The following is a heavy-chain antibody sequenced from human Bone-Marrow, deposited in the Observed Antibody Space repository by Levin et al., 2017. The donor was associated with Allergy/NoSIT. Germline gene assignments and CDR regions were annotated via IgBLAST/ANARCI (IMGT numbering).Heavy chain of an antibody. CDR2: IKQDGSEK. J-gene: IGHJ4*02. V-gene: IGHV3-7*01. CDR1: GFTFSSYW. CDR3: ARGGGCFDY. D-gene: IGHD5-12*01. Sequence: GESLKISCAASGFTFSSYWMSWVRQAPGKGLEWVANIKQDGSEKYYVDSVKGRFTISRDNAKNSLYLQMNSLRAEDTAVYYCARGGGCFDYWGQGTLVTVSS.